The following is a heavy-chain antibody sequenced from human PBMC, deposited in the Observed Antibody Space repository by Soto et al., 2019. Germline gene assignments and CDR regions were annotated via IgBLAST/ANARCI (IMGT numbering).Heavy chain of an antibody. CDR1: GYSFTSYW. V-gene: IGHV5-51*01. CDR2: IYPGDSDT. J-gene: IGHJ5*02. D-gene: IGHD3-22*01. CDR3: ASSLPNYYDGSGYYLS. Sequence: GESLKISFKGSGYSFTSYWIGWVRQMPGKGLEWMGIIYPGDSDTRYSPSFQGQVTISADKSTSTAYLQWSSLKASDTAMYYCASSLPNYYDGSGYYLSWGQGALVTVSS.